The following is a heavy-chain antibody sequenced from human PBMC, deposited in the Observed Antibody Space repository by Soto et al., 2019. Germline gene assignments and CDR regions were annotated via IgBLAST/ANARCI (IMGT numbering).Heavy chain of an antibody. V-gene: IGHV1-3*01. CDR2: INAGNGNT. CDR1: GYTFTNYA. Sequence: ASVKVSCKASGYTFTNYAMHWVRQAPGQRLEWMGWINAGNGNTKYSQKFQGRVTISVDWSKNEFSLKLSSVTAADTAVYFGARRNGLDTDAYYWGQGILVTVSP. CDR3: ARRNGLDTDAYY. D-gene: IGHD2-8*01. J-gene: IGHJ4*02.